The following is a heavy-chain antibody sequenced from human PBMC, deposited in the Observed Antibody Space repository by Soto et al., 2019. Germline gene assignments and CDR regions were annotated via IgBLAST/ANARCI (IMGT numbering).Heavy chain of an antibody. V-gene: IGHV4-39*01. CDR3: ARHEGGAAADRPLDY. CDR2: IYYSGRD. Sequence: QLRLQESGPGLVKSSETLFLTCTVSGGSVRSSSYYWGWIRQPPGKGLEWLASIYYSGRDHNNPALKSRVTMSIDTYTNQFSLKMNSVTAADTAVYYCARHEGGAAADRPLDYWGQGTLVTVSS. CDR1: GGSVRSSSYY. D-gene: IGHD6-13*01. J-gene: IGHJ4*02.